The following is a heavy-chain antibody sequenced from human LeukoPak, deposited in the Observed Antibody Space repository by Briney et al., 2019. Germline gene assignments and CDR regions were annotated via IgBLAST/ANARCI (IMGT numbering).Heavy chain of an antibody. D-gene: IGHD6-13*01. J-gene: IGHJ3*02. CDR1: GFTVSSNY. Sequence: GGSLRLSCAASGFTVSSNYMSWVPQAPGKGLEWVSVIYSGGSTYYADSVKGRFTISRHNSKNTLYLQMNSLRAEDTAVYYCARRDPAAAGNAFDIWGQGTMVTVSS. CDR3: ARRDPAAAGNAFDI. CDR2: IYSGGST. V-gene: IGHV3-53*04.